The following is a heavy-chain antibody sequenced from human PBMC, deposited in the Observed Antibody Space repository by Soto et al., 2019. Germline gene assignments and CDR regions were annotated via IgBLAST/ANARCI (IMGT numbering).Heavy chain of an antibody. CDR3: AKDEGIAVAGLMDY. CDR2: ISWNSGSI. CDR1: GFTFDDYA. D-gene: IGHD6-19*01. V-gene: IGHV3-9*01. Sequence: SLRLSCAASGFTFDDYAMHWVRQAPGKGLEWVSGISWNSGSIGYADSVKGRFTISRDNAKNSLYLQMNSLRAEDTALYYCAKDEGIAVAGLMDYWGQGTLVTVSS. J-gene: IGHJ4*02.